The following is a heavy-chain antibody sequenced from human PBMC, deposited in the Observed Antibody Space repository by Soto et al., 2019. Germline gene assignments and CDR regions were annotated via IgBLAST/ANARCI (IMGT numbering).Heavy chain of an antibody. Sequence: EVQLVESGGGLVQPGGSLRLSCAASGFTFSSYDMHWVRQAPGKGLEYVSAISSNGGSTYYANSVKGRFTISKDNSKNTQYPQMGSLRAEDMAVYYCARGVVVVTATYGMDVWGQGTTVTVSS. D-gene: IGHD2-15*01. CDR2: ISSNGGST. CDR3: ARGVVVVTATYGMDV. J-gene: IGHJ6*02. CDR1: GFTFSSYD. V-gene: IGHV3-64*01.